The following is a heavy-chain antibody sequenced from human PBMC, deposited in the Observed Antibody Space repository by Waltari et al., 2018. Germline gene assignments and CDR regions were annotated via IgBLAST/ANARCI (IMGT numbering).Heavy chain of an antibody. Sequence: QVHLQESAPGPVKPSETLSLTCTVAGASLTTGGFYWGWVRQRPGKGLEWIGYVYYGGESFYSPSLTSRIVISLDKTKNQFSLNLGSVTAADTATYFCVRATAGAASPFDYWGKGTLVTVSS. D-gene: IGHD6-19*01. CDR2: VYYGGES. CDR3: VRATAGAASPFDY. V-gene: IGHV4-31*03. CDR1: GASLTTGGFY. J-gene: IGHJ4*02.